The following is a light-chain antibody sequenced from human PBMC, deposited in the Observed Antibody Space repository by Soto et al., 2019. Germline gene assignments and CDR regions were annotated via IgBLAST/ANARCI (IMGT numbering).Light chain of an antibody. V-gene: IGKV3-15*01. CDR3: QHYKTWPLA. CDR1: QGVGST. CDR2: DAY. Sequence: EIIMTQSPATLSVSPGERVTLSCRASQGVGSTLAWYRQQPGQAPRLLTYDAYIRASGVPARFSGSGSGTEFTLTISGLQSEDFAVYFCQHYKTWPLAFGGGNKVDIK. J-gene: IGKJ4*01.